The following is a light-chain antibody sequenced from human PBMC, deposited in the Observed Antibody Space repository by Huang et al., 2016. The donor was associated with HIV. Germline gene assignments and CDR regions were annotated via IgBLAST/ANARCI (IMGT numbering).Light chain of an antibody. J-gene: IGKJ2*01. CDR2: ATS. CDR1: QGITKS. CDR3: QQYYNTPYT. Sequence: DIQMTQSPSSLSASVGDRVHITCRASQGITKSLVWYQQKPGKAPKLLLFATSRLERGVPSRFSGSGSGTDFTLTISSLQPEDFATYYCQQYYNTPYTFGQGTKLEIK. V-gene: IGKV1-NL1*01.